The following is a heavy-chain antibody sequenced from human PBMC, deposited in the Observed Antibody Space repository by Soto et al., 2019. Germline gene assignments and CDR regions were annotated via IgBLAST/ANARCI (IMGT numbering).Heavy chain of an antibody. CDR1: GFTLRIYG. J-gene: IGHJ5*02. CDR3: ARLDYSNYGANWFDP. D-gene: IGHD4-4*01. V-gene: IGHV3-23*01. Sequence: GGSLSLSCAASGFTLRIYGMDWVLQAPGKGLVWVSRFSGSGGSTYYADSVKGRFTISRDNSKNTLYLQMNSLRAEDTAVYYCARLDYSNYGANWFDPWGQGTRVTVSS. CDR2: FSGSGGST.